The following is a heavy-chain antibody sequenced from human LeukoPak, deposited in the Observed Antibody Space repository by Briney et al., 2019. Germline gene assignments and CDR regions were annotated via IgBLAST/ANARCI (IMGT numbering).Heavy chain of an antibody. Sequence: GGSLRLSCAASGFTFSSYGMSWVRQAPGKGLEWVSAISGSGGSTYYADSVKGRFTISRDDAKNSLYLQMNSLRAEDTAVYYCARRLWARNAFDIWGQGTMVTVSS. CDR1: GFTFSSYG. V-gene: IGHV3-23*01. CDR3: ARRLWARNAFDI. CDR2: ISGSGGST. J-gene: IGHJ3*02. D-gene: IGHD1-26*01.